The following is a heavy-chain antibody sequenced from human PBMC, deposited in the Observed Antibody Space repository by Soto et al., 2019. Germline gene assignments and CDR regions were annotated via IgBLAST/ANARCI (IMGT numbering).Heavy chain of an antibody. CDR1: GFSFSSYG. D-gene: IGHD6-19*01. J-gene: IGHJ6*01. V-gene: IGHV3-30*03. Sequence: QVQLVESGGGVVQPGRSLRLSCAASGFSFSSYGMHWVRQAPGKGLEWVAVISYDGSNKYYTDSVKGRFTISRDNSKNTLYLQMNSLRAEDSAVYYCTRPPVPGIYYYYGMDVW. CDR2: ISYDGSNK. CDR3: TRPPVPGIYYYYGMDV.